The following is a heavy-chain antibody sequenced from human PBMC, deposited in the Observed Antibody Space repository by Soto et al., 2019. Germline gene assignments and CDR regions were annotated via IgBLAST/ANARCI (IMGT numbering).Heavy chain of an antibody. D-gene: IGHD3-3*01. CDR3: ARFYDFWSGYYKDYYYCYMDV. CDR1: GYTFTSYG. V-gene: IGHV1-18*01. Sequence: ASVKVSCKASGYTFTSYGISWVRQAPGQGLEWMGWISPLTANAKYSQKSQGRVTMTRNTSTSTAYMERSSLRSEDTAVYYCARFYDFWSGYYKDYYYCYMDVWGKGTTVTVSS. CDR2: ISPLTANA. J-gene: IGHJ6*03.